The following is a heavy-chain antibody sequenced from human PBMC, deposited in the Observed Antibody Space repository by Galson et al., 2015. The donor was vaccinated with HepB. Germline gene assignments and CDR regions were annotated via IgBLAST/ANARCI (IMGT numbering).Heavy chain of an antibody. CDR1: GGTFSSYA. V-gene: IGHV1-69*13. CDR3: ARDDGTIVVLGDDYYGMDV. Sequence: SVKVSCKASGGTFSSYAISWVRQAPGQGLEWMGGIIPIFGTANYAQKFQGRVTITADESTSTAYMELSSLRSEDTAVYYCARDDGTIVVLGDDYYGMDVWGQGTTVTVSS. D-gene: IGHD2-15*01. CDR2: IIPIFGTA. J-gene: IGHJ6*02.